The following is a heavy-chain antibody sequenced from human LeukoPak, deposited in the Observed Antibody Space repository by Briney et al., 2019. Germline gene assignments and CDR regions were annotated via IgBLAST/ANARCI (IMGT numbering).Heavy chain of an antibody. CDR3: ARWDYGSGTPKSVY. CDR2: ISAYNGNT. V-gene: IGHV1-18*01. Sequence: GESLKISCKGSGYTFTSYGISWVRQAPGQGLEWMGWISAYNGNTNYAQKLQGRVTMTTDTSTSTAYMELRSLRSDDTAVYYCARWDYGSGTPKSVYWGQGTLVTVSS. D-gene: IGHD3-10*01. CDR1: GYTFTSYG. J-gene: IGHJ4*02.